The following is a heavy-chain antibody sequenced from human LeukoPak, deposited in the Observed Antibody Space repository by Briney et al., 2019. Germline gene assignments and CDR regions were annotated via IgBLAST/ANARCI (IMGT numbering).Heavy chain of an antibody. Sequence: ASVKVSCKTSGYSFTDYYMHWVRQAPGQGLEWMGWIGAYSGNSEFAQKFQGRVTMTTDASSGTAYMELTNLTPDDTAVYFCARDSSAFYGSEYFQHWGQGTLVTVSS. V-gene: IGHV1-18*01. CDR2: IGAYSGNS. D-gene: IGHD2/OR15-2a*01. CDR1: GYSFTDYY. J-gene: IGHJ1*01. CDR3: ARDSSAFYGSEYFQH.